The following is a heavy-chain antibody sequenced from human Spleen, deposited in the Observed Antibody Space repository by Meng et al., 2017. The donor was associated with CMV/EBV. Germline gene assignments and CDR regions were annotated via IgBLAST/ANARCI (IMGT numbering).Heavy chain of an antibody. CDR1: GDSISRSHW. CDR2: IYHSGST. J-gene: IGHJ6*02. D-gene: IGHD3-10*01. Sequence: SETLSLTCTVSGDSISRSHWWSWVRQPPGKGLECIGEIYHSGSTNYNPSLRGRITMSLDKSKNQFSLNLTSVTAADTAVYYCARVGGSGSYYRYYYYGMDVWGQGTTVTVSS. V-gene: IGHV4-4*02. CDR3: ARVGGSGSYYRYYYYGMDV.